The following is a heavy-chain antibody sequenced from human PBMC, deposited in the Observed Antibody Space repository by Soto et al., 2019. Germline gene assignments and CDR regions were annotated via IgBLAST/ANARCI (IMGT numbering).Heavy chain of an antibody. D-gene: IGHD4-17*01. CDR2: IYYSGSN. Sequence: SETLSLTCTVSGGSISSYYWSWIRQPPGKGLEWIGYIYYSGSNNYNPSLKSRVTISVDTSKNQFSLKLSSVTAADTAVYYCARNPNDFGEDTVFDVWGHGTLVTVSS. J-gene: IGHJ3*01. CDR3: ARNPNDFGEDTVFDV. V-gene: IGHV4-59*01. CDR1: GGSISSYY.